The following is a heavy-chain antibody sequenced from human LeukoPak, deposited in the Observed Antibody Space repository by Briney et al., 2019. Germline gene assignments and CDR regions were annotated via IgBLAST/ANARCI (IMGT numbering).Heavy chain of an antibody. Sequence: GGSLRLSCAASGFIFSTCAINWVRQAPGKGLEWVSAISGSGSKTFYSDSVKGRFTISRDNPKNTLYLQMNSLRPEDTAVYYCVKEPREYSFSFDIWGQGTMVTVSS. V-gene: IGHV3-23*01. D-gene: IGHD5-18*01. J-gene: IGHJ3*02. CDR1: GFIFSTCA. CDR2: ISGSGSKT. CDR3: VKEPREYSFSFDI.